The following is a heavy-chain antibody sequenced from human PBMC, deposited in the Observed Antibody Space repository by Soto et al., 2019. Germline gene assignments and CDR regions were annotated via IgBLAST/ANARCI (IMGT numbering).Heavy chain of an antibody. CDR3: ARGSGYYYWDDY. V-gene: IGHV1-3*01. CDR1: GYTFTSYY. D-gene: IGHD3-22*01. CDR2: INAGNGNT. Sequence: ALVKVSCKASGYTFTSYYMHLVRQAPGQRLEWMGWINAGNGNTKYSQKFQGRVTITRDTSASTAYMELSSLRSEDTAVYYCARGSGYYYWDDYWGQGTLVTVSS. J-gene: IGHJ4*02.